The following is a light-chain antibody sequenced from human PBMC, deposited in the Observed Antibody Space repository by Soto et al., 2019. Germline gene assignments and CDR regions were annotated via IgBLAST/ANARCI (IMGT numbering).Light chain of an antibody. J-gene: IGLJ2*01. CDR3: QSYDSSLSGSV. CDR2: GNN. CDR1: SSNIGAGYG. Sequence: QSVLTQPPSVSGAPGQRVTISCTGSSSNIGAGYGVHWYQLLPGTAPKLLIYGNNNRPSGVPDRFSGSKSGTSASLAITGLQTEDEADYYCQSYDSSLSGSVFGGGTKVTVL. V-gene: IGLV1-40*01.